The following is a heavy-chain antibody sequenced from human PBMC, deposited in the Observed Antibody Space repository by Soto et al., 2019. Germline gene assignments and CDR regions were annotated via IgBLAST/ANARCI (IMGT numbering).Heavy chain of an antibody. J-gene: IGHJ3*01. Sequence: QEQRVESGGGMVQPGWSLRLSCAVSGFTLDTYGMHWVRQAAGQGLEWVAVSWHDGRHLDYSDSVRGRITVFRDDSKNALFLDVNGLRGADTAVYYCARDWGACTPGECYSHGFDLWGQGTLVTVSS. CDR3: ARDWGACTPGECYSHGFDL. CDR1: GFTLDTYG. V-gene: IGHV3-33*01. CDR2: SWHDGRHL. D-gene: IGHD2-15*01.